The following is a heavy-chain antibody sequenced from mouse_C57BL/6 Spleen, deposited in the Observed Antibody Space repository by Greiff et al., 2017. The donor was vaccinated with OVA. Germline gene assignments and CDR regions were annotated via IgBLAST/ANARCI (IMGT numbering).Heavy chain of an antibody. J-gene: IGHJ3*01. CDR2: IDPSDSYT. CDR1: GYTFTSYW. Sequence: LQESGAELVMPGASVKLSCKASGYTFTSYWMHWVKQRPGQGLEWIGEIDPSDSYTNYNQKFKGKSTLTVDKSSSTAYMQHSSLTSADSAVYYCARSRDYGSSPLFAYWGQGTLGTVSA. V-gene: IGHV1-69*01. D-gene: IGHD1-1*01. CDR3: ARSRDYGSSPLFAY.